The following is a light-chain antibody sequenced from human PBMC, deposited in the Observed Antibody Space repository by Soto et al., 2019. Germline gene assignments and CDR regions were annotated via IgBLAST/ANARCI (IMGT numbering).Light chain of an antibody. V-gene: IGLV7-46*01. CDR3: LLFHSGVGV. Sequence: QAVVTQEPSLTVSPGGTVTLTCDSSTGAVTSGHYPYWFQQKPGQAPRTLIYDTTRKHSWTPVRFSGFLLGAKAALTLSGAQAEDEAGYFCLLFHSGVGVFGGGTKLTVL. J-gene: IGLJ2*01. CDR2: DTT. CDR1: TGAVTSGHY.